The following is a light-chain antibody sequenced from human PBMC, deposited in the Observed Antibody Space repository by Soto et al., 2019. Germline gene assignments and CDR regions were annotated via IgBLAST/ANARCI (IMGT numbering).Light chain of an antibody. Sequence: DLQMTQSPSSVSASIGDRVTITCRASQDISNWLAWYQQQPGKAPKLLIYAASSLQSGVPSRFSGSGSGTDFTLTISSLQPEDFAIYYCQQANSFPITFGQGTRLEIK. V-gene: IGKV1D-12*01. J-gene: IGKJ5*01. CDR2: AAS. CDR1: QDISNW. CDR3: QQANSFPIT.